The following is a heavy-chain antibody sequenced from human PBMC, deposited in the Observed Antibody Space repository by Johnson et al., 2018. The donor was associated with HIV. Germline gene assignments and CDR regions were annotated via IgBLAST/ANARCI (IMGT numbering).Heavy chain of an antibody. CDR2: ISWNSGSI. J-gene: IGHJ3*02. D-gene: IGHD5-18*01. Sequence: VQLVESGGGVVQPGGSLRLSCAASGFTFDDYAMHWVRQAPGKGLEWVSGISWNSGSIGYADSVKGRFTISRDNSKNTLYLQMNSLRAEDTAVYYCAKERAYIRTFDIWGQGTLVTVSS. CDR1: GFTFDDYA. CDR3: AKERAYIRTFDI. V-gene: IGHV3-9*01.